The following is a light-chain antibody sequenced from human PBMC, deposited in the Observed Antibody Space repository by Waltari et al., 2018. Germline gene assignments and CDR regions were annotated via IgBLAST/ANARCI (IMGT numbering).Light chain of an antibody. CDR3: SSYAGSDNWGL. Sequence: QSALTQPPSASGSPGQSVTISCTGTSSDVGGYNYVPWYQQHPGKAPKLIIYEVSKRPSGVPDRFPGSKSGNTASLTVSGLQAEDEADYYCSSYAGSDNWGLFGGGTKLTVL. CDR2: EVS. J-gene: IGLJ2*01. CDR1: SSDVGGYNY. V-gene: IGLV2-8*01.